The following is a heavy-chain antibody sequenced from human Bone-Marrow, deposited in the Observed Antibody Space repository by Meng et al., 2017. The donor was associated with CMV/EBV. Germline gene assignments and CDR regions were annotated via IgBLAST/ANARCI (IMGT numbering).Heavy chain of an antibody. CDR1: EFTFSKYG. V-gene: IGHV3-30*04. CDR2: ISYDGGNGTNK. D-gene: IGHD6-13*01. Sequence: GESLKISCAASEFTFSKYGLHWVRRAPGKGLEWVAVISYDGGNGTNKYYADSVKGRFTISRDNSKNTLYLQMNSLRAEDTAVYYCAKDRRSSSFYYYGMDVWGQGTTVTVSS. J-gene: IGHJ6*02. CDR3: AKDRRSSSFYYYGMDV.